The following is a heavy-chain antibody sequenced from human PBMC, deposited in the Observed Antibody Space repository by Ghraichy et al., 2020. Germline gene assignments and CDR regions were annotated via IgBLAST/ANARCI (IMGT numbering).Heavy chain of an antibody. CDR3: ARDGVPHGSYY. V-gene: IGHV3-7*01. D-gene: IGHD2-15*01. CDR2: IDQDGSTK. CDR1: GFTFSSSW. Sequence: GGSLRLSCAASGFTFSSSWMIWVRQAPGKGLEWVAHIDQDGSTKYYVDSVKGRFTISRDNAKNSLFLQLNSLRVADSAVFYCARDGVPHGSYYCGQGTLVTVSS. J-gene: IGHJ4*02.